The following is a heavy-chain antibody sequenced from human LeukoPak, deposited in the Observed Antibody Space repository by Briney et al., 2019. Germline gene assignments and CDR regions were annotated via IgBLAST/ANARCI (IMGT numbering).Heavy chain of an antibody. CDR3: ARDPDY. J-gene: IGHJ4*02. Sequence: GGSLKLSCAGSGFTFSSYAMGWVRQAPGKGLEWVAVIWYDGSNKYYADSVKGRFTISRDNSKNTLYLQMNSLRAEDTAVYYCARDPDYWGQGTLVTVSS. CDR2: IWYDGSNK. V-gene: IGHV3-33*08. CDR1: GFTFSSYA.